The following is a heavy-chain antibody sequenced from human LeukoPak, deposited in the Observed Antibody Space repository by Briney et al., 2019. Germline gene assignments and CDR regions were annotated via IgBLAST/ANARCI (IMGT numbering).Heavy chain of an antibody. Sequence: PGGSLRLSCAASGFTFSSYGMRWARQAPGKGLEWVAVIWYDGSNKYYADSVKGRFTISRDNSKNTLYLQMNSLRAEDTAVYYCARDYTLRYFDWLFPEYYYYYGMDVWGQGTTVTVSS. CDR3: ARDYTLRYFDWLFPEYYYYYGMDV. D-gene: IGHD3-9*01. V-gene: IGHV3-33*01. CDR1: GFTFSSYG. CDR2: IWYDGSNK. J-gene: IGHJ6*02.